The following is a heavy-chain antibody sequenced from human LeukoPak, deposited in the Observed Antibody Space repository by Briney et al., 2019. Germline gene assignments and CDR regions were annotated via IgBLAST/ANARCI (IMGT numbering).Heavy chain of an antibody. V-gene: IGHV3-30-3*01. J-gene: IGHJ4*02. Sequence: GGSLRLSCAASGFTFSSYAMHWVRQAPGKGLEWVAVISYDGSNKYYADSVKGRFTLSRDNAKNSLYLQMNSLRAEDTAVYYCARDSYMVRGVIITPPFDYWGQGTLVTVSS. D-gene: IGHD3-10*01. CDR3: ARDSYMVRGVIITPPFDY. CDR1: GFTFSSYA. CDR2: ISYDGSNK.